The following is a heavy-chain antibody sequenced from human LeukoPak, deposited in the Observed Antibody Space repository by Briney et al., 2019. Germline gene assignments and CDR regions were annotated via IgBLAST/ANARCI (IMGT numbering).Heavy chain of an antibody. CDR2: ISYDGVNQ. Sequence: GGSLRLSCAASRFTFSNYAMHWVRQAPGKGLEWVAVISYDGVNQYYADSVRGRFTISRDNSKNTLYLQMNSLRAEDTALYYCARAAPSIIAVAEIPDYWGQGTLVAVSS. CDR3: ARAAPSIIAVAEIPDY. J-gene: IGHJ4*02. V-gene: IGHV3-30*04. CDR1: RFTFSNYA. D-gene: IGHD6-19*01.